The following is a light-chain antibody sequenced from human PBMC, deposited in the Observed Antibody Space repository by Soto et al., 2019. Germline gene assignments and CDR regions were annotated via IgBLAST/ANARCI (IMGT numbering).Light chain of an antibody. J-gene: IGLJ2*01. V-gene: IGLV2-8*01. CDR2: DVS. CDR1: SSDVGGYNY. Sequence: QSALTQPPSASGSPGQSVTISCTGTSSDVGGYNYVSWYQQHPGKAPKLMIYDVSKRPSGVPDRFSGSKSGNAASLTVSGLQGEDEADYYCSSYAGSNNLVFGGGTKLTVL. CDR3: SSYAGSNNLV.